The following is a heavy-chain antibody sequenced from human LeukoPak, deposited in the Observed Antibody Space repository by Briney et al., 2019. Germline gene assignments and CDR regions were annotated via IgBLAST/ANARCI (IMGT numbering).Heavy chain of an antibody. CDR2: IYTSGST. CDR3: ARVWRSGPAAAKRELGAFDI. D-gene: IGHD2-2*01. Sequence: SETLSLTCTVSGGSISSYYWSWIRQPAGKGLEWIGRIYTSGSTNYNPSLKSRVTMSVDTSKNQFSLKLSSVTAADTAVYYCARVWRSGPAAAKRELGAFDIWGQGTMVTVSS. V-gene: IGHV4-4*07. CDR1: GGSISSYY. J-gene: IGHJ3*02.